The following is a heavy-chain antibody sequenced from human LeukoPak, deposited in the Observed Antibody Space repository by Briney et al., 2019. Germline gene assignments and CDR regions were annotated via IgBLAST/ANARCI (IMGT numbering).Heavy chain of an antibody. D-gene: IGHD3-16*01. CDR2: ISYDGSNK. J-gene: IGHJ4*02. Sequence: RPGGSLRLSCAASGFTFSSYAMHWVRQAPGKGLEWVAVISYDGSNKYYAGSVKGRFTISRDNSKNTLYLQMNSLRAEDTAVYYCARSLFYREGGVTFDYWGQGTLVTVSS. CDR3: ARSLFYREGGVTFDY. CDR1: GFTFSSYA. V-gene: IGHV3-30-3*01.